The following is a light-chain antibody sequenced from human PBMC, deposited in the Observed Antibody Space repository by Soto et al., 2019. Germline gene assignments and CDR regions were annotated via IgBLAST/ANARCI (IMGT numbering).Light chain of an antibody. Sequence: DIVLTQSPATLSLSPGERATLSCRASQSVSRYLAWYQQKPGQAPRLLIYDASNRATGIPARFNGTGSGTDFTLTISSLGPEDFAVNYCQQRTNTEITFGPGTKLDIK. J-gene: IGKJ3*01. CDR3: QQRTNTEIT. V-gene: IGKV3-11*01. CDR1: QSVSRY. CDR2: DAS.